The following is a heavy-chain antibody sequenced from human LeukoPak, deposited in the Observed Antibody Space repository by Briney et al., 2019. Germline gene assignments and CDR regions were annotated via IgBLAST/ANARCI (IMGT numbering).Heavy chain of an antibody. V-gene: IGHV4-39*01. CDR2: IYYSGYT. CDR3: AKHYMGSSYNRGLDY. J-gene: IGHJ4*02. Sequence: SETLSLTCTVSGGSISSSSYYWGWIRQPPGKGLEWIGTIYYSGYTYYNPSLESRVTISVDTSKNQFSLKLSSVTAADTAIYYCAKHYMGSSYNRGLDYWGQGTLVTVSS. D-gene: IGHD3-10*01. CDR1: GGSISSSSYY.